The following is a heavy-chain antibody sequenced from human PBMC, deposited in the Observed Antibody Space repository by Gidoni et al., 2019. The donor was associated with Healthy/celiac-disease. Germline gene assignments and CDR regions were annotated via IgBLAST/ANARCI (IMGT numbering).Heavy chain of an antibody. CDR2: IYYRGST. D-gene: IGHD3-22*01. V-gene: IGHV4-39*01. CDR3: ARGNYDSSGYYFESNWFDP. J-gene: IGHJ5*02. CDR1: GGSISSSRYY. Sequence: QLQLQESGPGLVKPSETLSLTCTVSGGSISSSRYYWGWIRPPPGKGLEWIGSIYYRGSTYYNPSLKSRVTISVDTSKNQFSLKLSSVTAADTAVYYCARGNYDSSGYYFESNWFDPWGQGTLVTVSS.